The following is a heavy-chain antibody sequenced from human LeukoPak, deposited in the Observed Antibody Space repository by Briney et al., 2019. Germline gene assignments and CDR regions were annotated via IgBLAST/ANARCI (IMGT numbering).Heavy chain of an antibody. CDR2: IYHSGST. CDR3: ARGSTSWNWFDP. J-gene: IGHJ5*02. Sequence: GSLRLSCAASGFTFSSYSMSWIRQPPGKGLEWIGSIYHSGSTYYNPSLKSRVTISVDTSKNQVSLKLSSVTAADTAVYYCARGSTSWNWFDPWGQGTLVTVSS. D-gene: IGHD2-2*01. CDR1: GFTFSSYS. V-gene: IGHV4-38-2*01.